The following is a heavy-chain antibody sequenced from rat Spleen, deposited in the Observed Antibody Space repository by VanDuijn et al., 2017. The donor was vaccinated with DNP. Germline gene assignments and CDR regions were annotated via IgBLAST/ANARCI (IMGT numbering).Heavy chain of an antibody. CDR1: GYSITSNY. V-gene: IGHV3-1*01. D-gene: IGHD1-7*01. CDR3: ARWTRYFDY. CDR2: ISYSGST. Sequence: EVQLQESGSGLVKPSQSLSLTCSVTGYSITSNYWGWIRKFPGNKMEYIGHISYSGSTNYNPSLKSLIPITRDTSKNHFFLHLNSVTTEDTATYYCARWTRYFDYWGQGAMVTVSS. J-gene: IGHJ2*01.